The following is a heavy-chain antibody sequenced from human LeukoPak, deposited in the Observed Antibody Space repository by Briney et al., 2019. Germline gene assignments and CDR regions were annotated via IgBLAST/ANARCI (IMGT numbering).Heavy chain of an antibody. D-gene: IGHD5-12*01. Sequence: GGSLRLSCAASGFTFSGFAMSWIRQAPGKGLEWVSSISRSGESTFYADSVKGRFTISRDNSKNTLYLQMNSLRAEDTAVYYCAKSGLDIVATVGTYYYYYYMDVWGKGTTVTVSS. CDR1: GFTFSGFA. CDR3: AKSGLDIVATVGTYYYYYYMDV. J-gene: IGHJ6*03. CDR2: ISRSGEST. V-gene: IGHV3-23*01.